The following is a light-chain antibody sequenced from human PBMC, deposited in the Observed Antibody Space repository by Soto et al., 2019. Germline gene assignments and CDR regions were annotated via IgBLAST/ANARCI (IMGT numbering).Light chain of an antibody. Sequence: QAVVTQPASVSGSPGQSITISCNGTSSDVGGYDYVSWYQQYPGKAPRLIIYEVSNRPSGVSNRFSGSKSGNTASLTISGLRAEDEGDYFCSSYTGTSALILFGGGTKLTVL. V-gene: IGLV2-14*01. CDR2: EVS. CDR3: SSYTGTSALIL. CDR1: SSDVGGYDY. J-gene: IGLJ2*01.